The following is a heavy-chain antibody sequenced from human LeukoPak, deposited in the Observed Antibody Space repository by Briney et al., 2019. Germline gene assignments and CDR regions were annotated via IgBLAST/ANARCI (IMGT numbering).Heavy chain of an antibody. Sequence: ASVKVSCKASGYTFTSYGISWVRQAPGQGLEWMGWISAYNGNTNYAQKLQGRVTMNTDTSTSTAYMELRSLRSDDTAVYYCARELRYFDWSTIYYYYGMDVWGQGTTVTVSS. D-gene: IGHD3-9*01. J-gene: IGHJ6*02. CDR3: ARELRYFDWSTIYYYYGMDV. CDR2: ISAYNGNT. CDR1: GYTFTSYG. V-gene: IGHV1-18*01.